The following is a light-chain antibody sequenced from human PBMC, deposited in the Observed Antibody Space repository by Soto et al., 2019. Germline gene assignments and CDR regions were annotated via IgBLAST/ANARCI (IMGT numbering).Light chain of an antibody. V-gene: IGLV2-8*01. CDR3: SSYAGSNAVV. J-gene: IGLJ2*01. Sequence: QSALTQPPSASGSPGQSVTISCTGTSSDIGGYNFVSWYQQHPGKAPKLMIYEVSKRPSGVPDRFSGSKSGNTASLTVSGLQAEDEAEYCCSSYAGSNAVVFGGGTNLTVL. CDR1: SSDIGGYNF. CDR2: EVS.